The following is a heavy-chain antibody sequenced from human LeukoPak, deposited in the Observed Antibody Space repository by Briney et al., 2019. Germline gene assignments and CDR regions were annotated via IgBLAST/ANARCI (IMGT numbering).Heavy chain of an antibody. CDR3: ARASHWNQLHYFDY. V-gene: IGHV4-39*07. CDR1: GGSFSTYY. CDR2: IYYSGST. J-gene: IGHJ4*02. Sequence: SETLSLTCAVYGGSFSTYYWGWIRQPPGKGLEWIGSIYYSGSTYYNPSLKSRVTISVDTSKNQFSLKLSSVTAADTAVYYCARASHWNQLHYFDYWGQGTLVTVSS. D-gene: IGHD1-1*01.